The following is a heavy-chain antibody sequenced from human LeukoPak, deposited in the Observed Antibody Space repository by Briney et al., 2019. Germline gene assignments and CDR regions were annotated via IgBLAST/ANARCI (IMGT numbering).Heavy chain of an antibody. V-gene: IGHV3-30*18. J-gene: IGHJ4*02. Sequence: GGSLRLSCAASGFTFSSYGMHWVRQAPGKGLEWVAVISYDGSNKYYADSVKGRFTISRDNSKNTLYLQMNSLRAEDTAVYYCAKDILRFLEWLSSPGGDWGQGTLVTVSS. CDR2: ISYDGSNK. D-gene: IGHD3-3*01. CDR1: GFTFSSYG. CDR3: AKDILRFLEWLSSPGGD.